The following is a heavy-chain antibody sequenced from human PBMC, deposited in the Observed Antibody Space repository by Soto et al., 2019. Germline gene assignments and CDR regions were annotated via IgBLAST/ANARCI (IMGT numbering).Heavy chain of an antibody. V-gene: IGHV3-21*01. Sequence: SGFTFSSYAMSWVRQAPGKGLEWVSSISSSSSYIYYADSVKGRFTISRDNAKNSLYLQMNSLRAEDTAVYYCARDYYYDSSGYYAGFDYWGQGTLVTVSS. D-gene: IGHD3-22*01. J-gene: IGHJ4*02. CDR2: ISSSSSYI. CDR1: GFTFSSYA. CDR3: ARDYYYDSSGYYAGFDY.